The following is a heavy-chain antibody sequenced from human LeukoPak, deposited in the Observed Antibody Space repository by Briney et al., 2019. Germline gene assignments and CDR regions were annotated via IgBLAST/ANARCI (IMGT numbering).Heavy chain of an antibody. Sequence: GASLRLSCAASGFTFSSYAMSWVRQAPGKGLEWVSAISSSGGSTYYADSVKGRFTISRDNSKNTLYLQMNSLRAEDTALYYCARYCTSSSCYGQDYYYGMDVWGQGTTVTVSS. D-gene: IGHD2-2*01. CDR1: GFTFSSYA. CDR2: ISSSGGST. J-gene: IGHJ6*02. CDR3: ARYCTSSSCYGQDYYYGMDV. V-gene: IGHV3-23*01.